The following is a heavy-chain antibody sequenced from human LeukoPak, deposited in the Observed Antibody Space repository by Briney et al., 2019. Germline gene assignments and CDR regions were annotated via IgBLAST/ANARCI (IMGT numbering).Heavy chain of an antibody. CDR1: GFTVSSNY. CDR2: IYSGGGT. Sequence: GGSLRLSCAASGFTVSSNYMSWVRQAPGKGLEWVSVIYSGGGTYYADSVKGRFTISRNNYKNTLYLPMNSLRAEDTAVYYCARDRGDNWYFDLWGRGTLVTVSS. V-gene: IGHV3-66*02. J-gene: IGHJ2*01. CDR3: ARDRGDNWYFDL. D-gene: IGHD2-21*02.